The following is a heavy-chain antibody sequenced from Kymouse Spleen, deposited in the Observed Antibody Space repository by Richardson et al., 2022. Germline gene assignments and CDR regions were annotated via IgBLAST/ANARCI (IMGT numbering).Heavy chain of an antibody. Sequence: QVQLVESGGGVVQPGRSLRLSCAASGFTFSSYGMHWVRQAPGKGLEWVAVIWYDGSNKYYADSVKGRFTISRDNSKNTLYLQMNSLRAEDTAVYYCARGGIAAAGTYYYYYGMDVWGQGTTVTVSS. V-gene: IGHV3-33*01. CDR2: IWYDGSNK. CDR3: ARGGIAAAGTYYYYYGMDV. D-gene: IGHD6-13*01. J-gene: IGHJ6*02. CDR1: GFTFSSYG.